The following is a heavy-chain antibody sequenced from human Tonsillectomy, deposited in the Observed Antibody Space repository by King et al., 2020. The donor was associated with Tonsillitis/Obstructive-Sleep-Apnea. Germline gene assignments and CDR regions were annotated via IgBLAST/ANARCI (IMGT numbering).Heavy chain of an antibody. J-gene: IGHJ6*03. CDR3: AKDIQQQLYYYMDV. Sequence: QLVQSGGGLVQPGRSLRLSCAASGFTFDDYAMHWVRQAPGKGLEWVSSISWNSGSIGYADSVKGRFTISRDNAKNSLYLQMNRLRAEDTALYYCAKDIQQQLYYYMDVWGTGTTVTVSS. V-gene: IGHV3-9*01. CDR1: GFTFDDYA. CDR2: ISWNSGSI. D-gene: IGHD6-13*01.